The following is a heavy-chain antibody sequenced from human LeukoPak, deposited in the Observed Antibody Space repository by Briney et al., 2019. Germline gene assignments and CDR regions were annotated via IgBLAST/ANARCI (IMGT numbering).Heavy chain of an antibody. J-gene: IGHJ6*03. CDR2: MNPNSGNT. Sequence: GASVKVSCKASGYTFTSYAMHWVRQAPGQRLEWMGWMNPNSGNTGYAQKFQGRVTITRNTSISTAYMELSSLRSEDTAVYYCARGGVLWFGETYYYYMDVWGKGTTVTVSS. CDR3: ARGGVLWFGETYYYYMDV. D-gene: IGHD3-10*01. V-gene: IGHV1-8*03. CDR1: GYTFTSYA.